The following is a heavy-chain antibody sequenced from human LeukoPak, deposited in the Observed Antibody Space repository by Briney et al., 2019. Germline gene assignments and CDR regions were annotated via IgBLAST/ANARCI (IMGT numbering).Heavy chain of an antibody. CDR1: GGSVTSSNW. Sequence: PSGTLSLTCSVSGGSVTSSNWWNWVRQFPGQGLEWIGEIYRTGTTNYNPSLENRVAISIDNSKNQFSLRLTSVTAADTAVYFCARAAPGTIGRDFFDHWGHGTLVTVSS. D-gene: IGHD1-1*01. V-gene: IGHV4-4*02. J-gene: IGHJ4*01. CDR3: ARAAPGTIGRDFFDH. CDR2: IYRTGTT.